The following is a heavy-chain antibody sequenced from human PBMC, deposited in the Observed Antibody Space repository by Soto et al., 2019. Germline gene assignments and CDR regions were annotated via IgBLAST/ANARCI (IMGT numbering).Heavy chain of an antibody. CDR2: ISDSGSVV. CDR3: ARDYCAIAVCQWAGLDP. J-gene: IGHJ5*02. CDR1: RFTFSDYS. Sequence: PGGSLRLSCEVSRFTFSDYSMNWVRQAPGKGLEWVCLISDSGSVVSYAESVKGRFAISRDKSNNSVYLQMKRLTAEDTAVYYCARDYCAIAVCQWAGLDPWGQGTMVTVSS. D-gene: IGHD2-8*01. V-gene: IGHV3-21*04.